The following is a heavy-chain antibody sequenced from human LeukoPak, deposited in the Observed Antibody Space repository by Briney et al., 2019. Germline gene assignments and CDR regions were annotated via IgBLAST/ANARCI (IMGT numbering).Heavy chain of an antibody. J-gene: IGHJ3*02. D-gene: IGHD1-26*01. Sequence: PSETLSLTCTVSGGSISSSSYYWGWIRQPPGKGLEWIGSIYHSGSTYYNPSLKSRVTISVDTSKNQFSLKLSSVTAADTAVYYCARVLLPYVYDAFDIWGQGTMVTVSS. V-gene: IGHV4-39*07. CDR2: IYHSGST. CDR1: GGSISSSSYY. CDR3: ARVLLPYVYDAFDI.